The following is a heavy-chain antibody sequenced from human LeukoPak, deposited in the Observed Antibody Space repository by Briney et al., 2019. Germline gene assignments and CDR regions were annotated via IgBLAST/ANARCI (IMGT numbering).Heavy chain of an antibody. D-gene: IGHD3-22*01. CDR2: IKHDGSDK. J-gene: IGHJ6*03. V-gene: IGHV3-7*01. Sequence: AESLTLSCAVSGSTFSNYWMSWVRQAPGKGLEWVANIKHDGSDKYYLDSVKGRFTLSRDNAKNSLFLQMNRLRAEDTAVYYCARLPGGYYDSSGYPSRYYYYYYIDVWGKGTMVTVSS. CDR1: GSTFSNYW. CDR3: ARLPGGYYDSSGYPSRYYYYYYIDV.